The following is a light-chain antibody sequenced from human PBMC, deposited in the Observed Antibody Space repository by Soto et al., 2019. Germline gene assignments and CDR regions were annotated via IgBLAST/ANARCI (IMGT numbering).Light chain of an antibody. CDR2: AAS. J-gene: IGKJ1*01. CDR1: QSISSY. CDR3: QQSYSSTPT. V-gene: IGKV1-39*01. Sequence: DIQMTQSPSSLSASVGDRVTITCGASQSISSYLTWYQQKQGQAPKLLIFAASSLQSGVPSRCSGSRAGPDFTLTISSMKHEDFETYYCQQSYSSTPTFGHGTKVDI.